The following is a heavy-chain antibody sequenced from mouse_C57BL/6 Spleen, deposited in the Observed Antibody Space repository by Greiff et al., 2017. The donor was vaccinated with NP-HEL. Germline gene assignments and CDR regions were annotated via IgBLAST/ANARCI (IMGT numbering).Heavy chain of an antibody. CDR2: INPNNGGT. J-gene: IGHJ3*01. CDR3: ARKEDYYGSSWFAY. CDR1: GYTFTDYN. V-gene: IGHV1-18*01. D-gene: IGHD1-1*01. Sequence: EVQLQQSGPELVKPGASVKIPCKASGYTFTDYNMDWVKQSHGKSLEWIGDINPNNGGTIYNQKFKGKATLTVDKSSSTAYMELRSLTSEDTAVYYWARKEDYYGSSWFAYWGQGTLVTVSA.